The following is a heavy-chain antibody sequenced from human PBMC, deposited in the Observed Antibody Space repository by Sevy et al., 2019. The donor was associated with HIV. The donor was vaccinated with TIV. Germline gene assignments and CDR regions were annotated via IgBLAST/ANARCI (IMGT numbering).Heavy chain of an antibody. CDR1: GGSISSSTYY. CDR2: IYYSGST. CDR3: ARQVAARNMITSGGVIVPWSRGTYLSDS. Sequence: SETLSLTYTVSGGSISSSTYYWGWIRQPPGKGLEWIGNIYYSGSTYYNPSLRGRVTISVDTSNNQFSLRLSSVTAADPAVYFCARQVAARNMITSGGVIVPWSRGTYLSDSWGQGTPVTVSS. D-gene: IGHD3-16*02. V-gene: IGHV4-39*01. J-gene: IGHJ4*02.